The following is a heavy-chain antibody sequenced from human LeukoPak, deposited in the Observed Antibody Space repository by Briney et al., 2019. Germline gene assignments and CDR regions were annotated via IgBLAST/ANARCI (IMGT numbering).Heavy chain of an antibody. CDR3: ANYLRQLPFDY. CDR2: VTSGGST. D-gene: IGHD2-2*01. J-gene: IGHJ4*02. V-gene: IGHV3-23*01. Sequence: GESLRLSCAASGFTFTSYVMTWVRQAPEKGLEWVSAVTSGGSTFYADSVKGRFTISRDNSMNTLYLQMNSLRAEDTAVYYCANYLRQLPFDYWGQGTLVTVSS. CDR1: GFTFTSYV.